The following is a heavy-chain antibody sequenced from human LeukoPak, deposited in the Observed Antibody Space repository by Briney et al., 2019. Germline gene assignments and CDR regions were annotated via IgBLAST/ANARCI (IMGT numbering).Heavy chain of an antibody. CDR3: TTGAPRAYSGSYSNC. V-gene: IGHV3-15*01. Sequence: GGSLRLACTASGFTFSDAWMSWVRQAPGKGLEWVGRIKSKTDGGTTDYAAPVKGRFTISRDDSQNTLYLQMNSLKTEDTAVYYCTTGAPRAYSGSYSNCWGQGTLVTVSS. D-gene: IGHD1-26*01. CDR2: IKSKTDGGTT. CDR1: GFTFSDAW. J-gene: IGHJ4*02.